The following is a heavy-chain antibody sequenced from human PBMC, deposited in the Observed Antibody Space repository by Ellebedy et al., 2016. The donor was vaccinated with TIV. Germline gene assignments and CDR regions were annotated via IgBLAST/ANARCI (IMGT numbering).Heavy chain of an antibody. V-gene: IGHV1-46*01. CDR2: INPSGGRT. CDR1: GYTFTSYY. J-gene: IGHJ4*02. CDR3: AIRYSSGWSLDY. Sequence: ASVKVSCXASGYTFTSYYMHWMRQAPGQGLEWMGIINPSGGRTSYAQKFQGRVTMTRDTSTSTVYMELSSLRSEDTAVYYCAIRYSSGWSLDYWGQGTLVTVSS. D-gene: IGHD6-19*01.